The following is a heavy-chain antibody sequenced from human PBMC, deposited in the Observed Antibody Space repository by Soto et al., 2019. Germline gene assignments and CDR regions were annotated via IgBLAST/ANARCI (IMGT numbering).Heavy chain of an antibody. CDR3: AKDATAVNGVWDPFDM. Sequence: GGSLRLSCVVSGFPFSAYAMSWVRQAPGKGLQWVSGVGGSDSDKHYADSVRGRFIVSRDNSKNTLYLQMNSLRADDTAVYYCAKDATAVNGVWDPFDMWGKGTEVTVSS. V-gene: IGHV3-23*01. D-gene: IGHD2-8*01. CDR1: GFPFSAYA. CDR2: VGGSDSDK. J-gene: IGHJ3*02.